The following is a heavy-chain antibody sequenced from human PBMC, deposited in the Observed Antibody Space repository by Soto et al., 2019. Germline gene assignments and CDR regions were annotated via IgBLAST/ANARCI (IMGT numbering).Heavy chain of an antibody. CDR1: GFSLSTIGVG. D-gene: IGHD6-19*01. V-gene: IGHV2-5*02. CDR3: AHIYSSGWYFDY. CDR2: IYWDDDK. J-gene: IGHJ4*02. Sequence: QITLKESGPTLVIPTQTLTLTCTFSGFSLSTIGVGVGWIRQPPGKALEWLALIYWDDDKRYSPSLKSRLNITKDSSKNQVVLTMTNMDPVDTATYYCAHIYSSGWYFDYCGQGTLVAVCS.